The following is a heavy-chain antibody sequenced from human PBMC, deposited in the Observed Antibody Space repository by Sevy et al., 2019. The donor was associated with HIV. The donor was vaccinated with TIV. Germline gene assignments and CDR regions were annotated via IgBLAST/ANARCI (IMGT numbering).Heavy chain of an antibody. CDR3: TGAMYGIAS. D-gene: IGHD2-8*01. CDR1: GFTFTNYW. V-gene: IGHV3-74*01. CDR2: VDNDGSGT. Sequence: GGSLRLSCAASGFTFTNYWMHWVRQAPGKGLVWVSRVDNDGSGTNYADSVKGRFTISRDNAKNTVYLQMNSLRAEDRAVYYCTGAMYGIASWGQGTLVTVSS. J-gene: IGHJ4*02.